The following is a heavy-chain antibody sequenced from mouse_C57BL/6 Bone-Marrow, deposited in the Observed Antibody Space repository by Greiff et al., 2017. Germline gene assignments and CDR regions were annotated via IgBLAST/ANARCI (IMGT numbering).Heavy chain of an antibody. CDR3: ARFTTVVATNYFDY. Sequence: QVQLQQSGAELARPGASVKLSCKASGYTFTSYGISWVKQRTGQGLEWIGEIYPRSGNTYYNEKFKGKATLTADKSSSTAYMELRSLTSEDSAVYFCARFTTVVATNYFDYWGQGTTLTVSS. J-gene: IGHJ2*01. CDR2: IYPRSGNT. D-gene: IGHD1-1*01. CDR1: GYTFTSYG. V-gene: IGHV1-81*01.